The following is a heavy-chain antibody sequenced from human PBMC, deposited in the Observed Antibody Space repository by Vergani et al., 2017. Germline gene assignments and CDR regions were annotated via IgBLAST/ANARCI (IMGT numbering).Heavy chain of an antibody. V-gene: IGHV4-30-4*01. CDR2: IYHSGGA. J-gene: IGHJ4*02. CDR3: ARTESFILRYFHWAL. D-gene: IGHD3-9*01. CDR1: GDSISSGVYY. Sequence: QVQLQESGPGLVKPSQTLSLTCSVSGDSISSGVYYWNWIRQHPGKGLEWIGNIYHSGGAYYNPSLKGRVTISVDTSKNKFSLEVTSVTAADTAIYFCARTESFILRYFHWALWGQGTLVTVSS.